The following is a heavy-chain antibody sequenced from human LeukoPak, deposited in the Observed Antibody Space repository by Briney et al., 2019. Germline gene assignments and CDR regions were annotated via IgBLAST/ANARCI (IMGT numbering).Heavy chain of an antibody. Sequence: ASVKVSSKASGYTFTDYYIHCVRQAPGQGLEWLGWMNVKTGATSSAQRFPGRFTMTRDTSIGTASMEFSSLTSDDTAVYYCAKVYYDSSGYYYGDYWGQGTLVTVSS. D-gene: IGHD3-22*01. CDR1: GYTFTDYY. CDR3: AKVYYDSSGYYYGDY. V-gene: IGHV1-2*02. J-gene: IGHJ4*02. CDR2: MNVKTGAT.